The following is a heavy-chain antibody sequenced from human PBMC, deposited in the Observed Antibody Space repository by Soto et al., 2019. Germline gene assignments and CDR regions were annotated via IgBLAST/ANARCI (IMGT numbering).Heavy chain of an antibody. CDR1: VASISSGGYY. V-gene: IGHV4-31*03. J-gene: IGHJ5*02. D-gene: IGHD3-22*01. CDR2: IYYSGST. CDR3: ARESKYDTSGYPPWFAP. Sequence: QVQLQESGPGLVKPSQTLSLTCTVSVASISSGGYYWSWIRQHPGEGLEWIGYIYYSGSTSYNPSLNSRVTISVDTSKNQFSPQLSSVTDADTAVYYCARESKYDTSGYPPWFAPWGQGTLVTVSS.